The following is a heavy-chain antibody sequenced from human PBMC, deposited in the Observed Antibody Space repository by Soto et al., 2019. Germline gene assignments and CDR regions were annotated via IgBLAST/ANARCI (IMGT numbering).Heavy chain of an antibody. J-gene: IGHJ3*02. CDR1: GFTFTSSA. CDR2: IVVGSGNT. Sequence: GASVKVSCKASGFTFTSSAVQWVRQARGQRLEWIGWIVVGSGNTNYAQKFQERVTITRDMSTSTAYMELSSLRSEDTAVYYCAASLTLGIVGALDAFDIWGQGTMVTVSS. D-gene: IGHD1-26*01. CDR3: AASLTLGIVGALDAFDI. V-gene: IGHV1-58*01.